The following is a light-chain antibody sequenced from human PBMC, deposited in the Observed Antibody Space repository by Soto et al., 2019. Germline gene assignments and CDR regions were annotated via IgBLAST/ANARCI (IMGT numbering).Light chain of an antibody. CDR3: QQYGSSLGGT. CDR1: QSVSSGY. CDR2: DAS. V-gene: IGKV3D-20*01. J-gene: IGKJ4*01. Sequence: EIVLAQSPATLSLSPGERATLSCGASQSVSSGYLAWYQQKPGQAPRLLIYDASSRATGIPDRFSGSGSGTDFTLTISRLEPEDFAVYYCQQYGSSLGGTFGGGTKVEIK.